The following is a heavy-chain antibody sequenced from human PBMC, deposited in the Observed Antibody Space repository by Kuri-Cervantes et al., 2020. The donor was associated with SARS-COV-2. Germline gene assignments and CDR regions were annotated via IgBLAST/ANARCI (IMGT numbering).Heavy chain of an antibody. CDR2: IHYSGST. CDR1: GGSISRYY. D-gene: IGHD3-10*01. J-gene: IGHJ4*02. CDR3: ARTINSGSYYNPHCYFDY. Sequence: GSLRLSCSVSGGSISRYYWSWMRQPPGKGLEWIGNIHYSGSTNYNPSLKSRVTISVDTSKNQFSLKLSSVTAADTAVHYCARTINSGSYYNPHCYFDYWGQGTLVTVSS. V-gene: IGHV4-59*12.